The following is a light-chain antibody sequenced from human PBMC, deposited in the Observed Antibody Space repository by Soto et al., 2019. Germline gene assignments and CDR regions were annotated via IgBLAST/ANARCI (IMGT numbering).Light chain of an antibody. Sequence: QSVLTQPASVSGSPGQSITISCTGTSSDVGGYNYVSWYQQHPGKAPKFMIYDVSNRPSGVSNRFSGSKSGNTASLTISGLQAEDEVDYYCCSYTTSNTRQIVFGTGTKFTVL. V-gene: IGLV2-14*01. CDR1: SSDVGGYNY. CDR2: DVS. CDR3: CSYTTSNTRQIV. J-gene: IGLJ1*01.